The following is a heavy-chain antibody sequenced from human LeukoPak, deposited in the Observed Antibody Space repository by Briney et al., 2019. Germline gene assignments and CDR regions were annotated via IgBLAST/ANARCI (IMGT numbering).Heavy chain of an antibody. CDR2: INHSGST. CDR1: GGSFSGYY. V-gene: IGHV4-34*01. J-gene: IGHJ4*02. CDR3: AQGPHYFDY. Sequence: SETLSLTCAVYGGSFSGYYWSWIRQPPGKGLEWIGEINHSGSTYYNPSLKSRVTISVDRSKNQFSLKLSSVTAADTAVYYCAQGPHYFDYWGQGTLVTVSS.